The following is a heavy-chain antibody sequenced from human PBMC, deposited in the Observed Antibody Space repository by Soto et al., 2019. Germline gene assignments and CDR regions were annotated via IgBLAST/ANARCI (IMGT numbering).Heavy chain of an antibody. CDR3: ARGRVDFWSGYLDFGF. CDR2: ISAYNGNT. V-gene: IGHV1-18*01. CDR1: GYTFTSYG. J-gene: IGHJ4*02. D-gene: IGHD3-3*01. Sequence: QVQLVQSGAEVKKPGASVKVSCKASGYTFTSYGISWVRQAPGQGLEWMGWISAYNGNTNYAQKLQGRVTMTTDTSTSTGCMELRSLGSCDTAGYYCARGRVDFWSGYLDFGFWGQGTLVTVSS.